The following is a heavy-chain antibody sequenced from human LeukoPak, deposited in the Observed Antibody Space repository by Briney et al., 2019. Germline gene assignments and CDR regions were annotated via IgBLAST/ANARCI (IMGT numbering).Heavy chain of an antibody. J-gene: IGHJ5*02. CDR1: GGSISSYY. D-gene: IGHD6-13*01. CDR3: ARQGGIAAAATAGWFDP. V-gene: IGHV4-59*01. Sequence: SETLSLTCTVSGGSISSYYWSWIRQPPGKGLEWIGYIYYSGSTNYNPSLKSRVTISVDTSKNQFSLKLSSVTAADTAVYYCARQGGIAAAATAGWFDPWGQGTLVTVSS. CDR2: IYYSGST.